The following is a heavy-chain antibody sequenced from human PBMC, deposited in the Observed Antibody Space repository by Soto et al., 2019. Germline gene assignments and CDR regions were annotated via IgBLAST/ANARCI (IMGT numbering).Heavy chain of an antibody. CDR2: ISGSGGST. D-gene: IGHD2-15*01. Sequence: PGGSLRLSCAASGVTFSSYAMSWVRQAPGKGLEWVSAISGSGGSTYYVDSVKGRFTISRDNSKNTLYLQMNSLRAEDTAVYYCAKVVVAAKDYYYGMDVWGQGTTVTVSS. J-gene: IGHJ6*02. CDR1: GVTFSSYA. CDR3: AKVVVAAKDYYYGMDV. V-gene: IGHV3-23*01.